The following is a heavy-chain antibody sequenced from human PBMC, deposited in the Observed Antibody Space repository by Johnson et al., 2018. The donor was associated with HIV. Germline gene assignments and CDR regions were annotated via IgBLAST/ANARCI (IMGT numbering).Heavy chain of an antibody. V-gene: IGHV3-33*01. D-gene: IGHD1-26*01. J-gene: IGHJ3*02. CDR1: GFTFSIYG. CDR2: IWYDGSNK. Sequence: VQLVESGGGVVQPGRSLRLSCAASGFTFSIYGMHWVRQAPGKGLEWVAVIWYDGSNKYYADSVKGRFTISRDNSKNTMSLQMNSPRVEDTAVYYCARVRGGRENAFDIWGQGTMVTVSS. CDR3: ARVRGGRENAFDI.